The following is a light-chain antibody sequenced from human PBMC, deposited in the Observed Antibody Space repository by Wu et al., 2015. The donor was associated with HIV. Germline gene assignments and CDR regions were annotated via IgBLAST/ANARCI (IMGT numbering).Light chain of an antibody. Sequence: PGERATLSCKASQTIARSHLAWYQQKPGQPPRLLIYSASSRAPGIPDRFSGSGSRTDFTLTISRLEPEDFAVYFCQQYRTFGPGTKSGYQT. J-gene: IGKJ3*01. CDR2: SAS. V-gene: IGKV3-20*01. CDR3: QQYRT. CDR1: QTIARSH.